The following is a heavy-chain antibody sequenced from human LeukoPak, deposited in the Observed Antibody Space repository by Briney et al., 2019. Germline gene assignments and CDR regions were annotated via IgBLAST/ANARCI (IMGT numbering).Heavy chain of an antibody. CDR3: ARDTGTNYDFWSGYHPLNYYYGMDV. Sequence: ASVKVSCTASGYTFTSYGISWVRQAPGQGLEWMGWISAYNGNTNYAQKLQGRVTMTTDTSTSTAYMELRSLRSDDTAVYYCARDTGTNYDFWSGYHPLNYYYGMDVWGQGTTVTVSS. D-gene: IGHD3-3*01. CDR2: ISAYNGNT. J-gene: IGHJ6*02. V-gene: IGHV1-18*01. CDR1: GYTFTSYG.